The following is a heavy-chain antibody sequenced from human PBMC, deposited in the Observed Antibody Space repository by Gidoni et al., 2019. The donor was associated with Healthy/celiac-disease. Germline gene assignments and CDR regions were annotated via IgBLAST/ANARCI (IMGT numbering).Heavy chain of an antibody. D-gene: IGHD5-18*01. CDR3: ARTRGGSVVDTAMVQWGWFDP. CDR2: IYYSGST. CDR1: GGSISSGGYY. J-gene: IGHJ5*02. Sequence: QVQLQESGPGLVKPSQTLSLPCTFSGGSISSGGYYWSWIRQHPGKGLEWIGYIYYSGSTYYNPSLKSRVTISVDTSKNQFSLKLSSVTAADTAVYYCARTRGGSVVDTAMVQWGWFDPWGQGTLVTVSS. V-gene: IGHV4-31*03.